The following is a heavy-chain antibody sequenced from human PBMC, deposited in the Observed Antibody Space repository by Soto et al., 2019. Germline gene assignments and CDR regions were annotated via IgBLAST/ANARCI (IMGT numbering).Heavy chain of an antibody. CDR1: GGSISSYY. D-gene: IGHD1-20*01. J-gene: IGHJ4*02. CDR2: IYYSGST. CDR3: ARTTYNWNDVDYFDY. V-gene: IGHV4-59*08. Sequence: SETLSLTCTVSGGSISSYYWSWIRQPPGKGLEWIGYIYYSGSTNYNPSLKSRVTISVDTSKNQFSLKLSSVTAADTAVYYCARTTYNWNDVDYFDYWGQGTLVTVSS.